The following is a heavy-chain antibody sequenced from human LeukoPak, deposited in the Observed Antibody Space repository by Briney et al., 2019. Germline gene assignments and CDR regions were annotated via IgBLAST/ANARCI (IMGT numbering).Heavy chain of an antibody. CDR3: ARVIYDFWSGYFNWFDP. Sequence: PSDTLSLTCTVSGGSVSSVSYDWSWIRQPPGKGLDWIGYIYYSGSTNYNPSLKSRVTISVDTSKNQFSLKLSSVTAADTAVYYCARVIYDFWSGYFNWFDPWGQGTLVTVSS. CDR2: IYYSGST. V-gene: IGHV4-61*01. J-gene: IGHJ5*02. D-gene: IGHD3-3*01. CDR1: GGSVSSVSYD.